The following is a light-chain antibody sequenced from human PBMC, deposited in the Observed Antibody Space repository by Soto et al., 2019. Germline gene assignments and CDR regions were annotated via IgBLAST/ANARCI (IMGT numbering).Light chain of an antibody. CDR3: QQRQYWPPIT. V-gene: IGKV3-11*01. J-gene: IGKJ5*01. CDR1: QSVSTF. CDR2: NAS. Sequence: EIVLTQSPATLSLSPGERAIISYRASQSVSTFLAWFQQKPGQPPRLLIYNASNRTTGIPARFSGSGSGTDFTLTISSLEPEDCAIYYCQQRQYWPPITFGQGTRLEIK.